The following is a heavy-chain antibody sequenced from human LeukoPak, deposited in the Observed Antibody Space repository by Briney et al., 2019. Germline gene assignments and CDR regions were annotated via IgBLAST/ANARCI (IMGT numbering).Heavy chain of an antibody. Sequence: PSETLSLTCAVYGGSFSGYYWSWIRQPPGKGLEWIGEINHSGSTNYNPSLKSRVTISVDTSKNQFSLKLSSVTAADTAVYYCARGRRGIFGGGYSPGRASNWFDPWAREPWSPSPQ. CDR2: INHSGST. V-gene: IGHV4-34*01. D-gene: IGHD3-3*02. J-gene: IGHJ5*02. CDR3: ARGRRGIFGGGYSPGRASNWFDP. CDR1: GGSFSGYY.